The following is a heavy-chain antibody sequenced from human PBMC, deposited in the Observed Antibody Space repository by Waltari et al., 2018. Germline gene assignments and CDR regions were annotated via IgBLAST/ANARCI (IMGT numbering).Heavy chain of an antibody. V-gene: IGHV3-74*03. CDR2: INNDGSST. CDR3: ARAGLLGAFDV. CDR1: GFTFSRSW. J-gene: IGHJ3*01. D-gene: IGHD2-15*01. Sequence: EVQLVESGGGLVQPGGSLRLSCAASGFTFSRSWIHWVRQFPGKGLMWVSRINNDGSSTVYAASVKGRFTISRDDAKNTVSLQMNNLSAEDTALYYCARAGLLGAFDVWGQGTMVTVSS.